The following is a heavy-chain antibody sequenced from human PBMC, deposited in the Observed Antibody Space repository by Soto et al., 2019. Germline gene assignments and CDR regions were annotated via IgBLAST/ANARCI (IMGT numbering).Heavy chain of an antibody. Sequence: GGSLRLSCAASGFTVSSNYMSWVRQAPGKGLEWVSVIYSGGSTYYADSVKGRFTISRDNSKNTLYLQMNSLRAEDTAVYYCARDRSPKWEYYMDVWGKGTTVTVSS. CDR3: ARDRSPKWEYYMDV. V-gene: IGHV3-66*01. CDR1: GFTVSSNY. J-gene: IGHJ6*03. D-gene: IGHD1-26*01. CDR2: IYSGGST.